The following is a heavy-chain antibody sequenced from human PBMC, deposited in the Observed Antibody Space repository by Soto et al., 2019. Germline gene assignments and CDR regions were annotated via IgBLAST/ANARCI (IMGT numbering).Heavy chain of an antibody. V-gene: IGHV3-43*01. CDR2: ISWDGGST. J-gene: IGHJ6*02. Sequence: PGGSLRLSCAASGFTFDDYTMHWVRQAPGKGLEWVSLISWDGGSTYYADSVKGRFTISRDNSKNSLYLQMNSLRTEDTALYYCAKGKAINYYGMDVWGQGTTVTVSS. CDR1: GFTFDDYT. CDR3: AKGKAINYYGMDV. D-gene: IGHD2-21*01.